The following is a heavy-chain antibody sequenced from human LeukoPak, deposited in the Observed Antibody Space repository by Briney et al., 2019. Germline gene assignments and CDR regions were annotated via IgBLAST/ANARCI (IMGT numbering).Heavy chain of an antibody. CDR3: AREWPYSSNWSSFDY. CDR1: GFTFSSYG. J-gene: IGHJ4*02. D-gene: IGHD6-13*01. Sequence: PGGSLRLSCAASGFTFSSYGMTWVRQAPGKGLEWISYITISSTTIYYADSVKGRFTISRDNAENSLYLQMNSLRAEDTAVYYCAREWPYSSNWSSFDYWGQGTLVTVSS. V-gene: IGHV3-48*01. CDR2: ITISSTTI.